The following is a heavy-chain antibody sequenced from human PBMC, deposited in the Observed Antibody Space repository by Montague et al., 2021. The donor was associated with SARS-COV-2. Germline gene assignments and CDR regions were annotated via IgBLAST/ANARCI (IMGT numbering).Heavy chain of an antibody. CDR3: ARASWIVATVPDY. V-gene: IGHV3-21*01. D-gene: IGHD5-12*01. Sequence: RLSWSASGFSFSSYHMNWVRQAPGKGLEWVSSISPSGDYIYSADSLKGRFIISRDNAKNSLYLQMSSLRAEDTAIYYCARASWIVATVPDYWGQGTLVTVSS. CDR1: GFSFSSYH. CDR2: ISPSGDYI. J-gene: IGHJ4*02.